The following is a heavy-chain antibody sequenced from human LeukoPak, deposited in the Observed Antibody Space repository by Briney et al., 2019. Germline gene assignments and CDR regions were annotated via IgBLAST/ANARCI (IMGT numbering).Heavy chain of an antibody. D-gene: IGHD6-13*01. CDR2: IYTSGST. CDR1: GGFISSYY. CDR3: ARDGSWYGYYYYYMDV. V-gene: IGHV4-4*07. Sequence: SETLSLTCTVSGGFISSYYWSWIRQPAGKGLEWIGRIYTSGSTNYNPSLKSRVTMSVDTSKNQFSLKLSSVTAADTAVYYCARDGSWYGYYYYYMDVWGKGTTVTISS. J-gene: IGHJ6*03.